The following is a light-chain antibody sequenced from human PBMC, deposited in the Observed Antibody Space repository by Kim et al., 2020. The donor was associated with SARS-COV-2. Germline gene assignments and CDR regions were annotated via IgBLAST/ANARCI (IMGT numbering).Light chain of an antibody. Sequence: SSELTQDPAVSVALGQTVRITCQGDSLRSYYASWYQQKPGQAPVLVIYGKINRPSGIPDRFSGSSSGNTASLTITGAQAEDEADYYCNSRDSSGNLVFGGGTQLTVL. CDR2: GKI. J-gene: IGLJ2*01. CDR3: NSRDSSGNLV. CDR1: SLRSYY. V-gene: IGLV3-19*01.